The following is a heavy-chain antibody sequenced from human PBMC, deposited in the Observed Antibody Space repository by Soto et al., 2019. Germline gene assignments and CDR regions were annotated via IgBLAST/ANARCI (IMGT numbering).Heavy chain of an antibody. J-gene: IGHJ4*02. V-gene: IGHV3-74*01. CDR2: IQSDGSST. D-gene: IGHD6-19*01. CDR3: AREKAVAGTTFDY. CDR1: GFTLSSYW. Sequence: EVQLVESGGGSVQPGGSLRLSCAASGFTLSSYWMHWVRQAPGKGLVWVSRIQSDGSSTNYADSVKGRFIISRDNAKNTLYLQMDSLRVEDTAVYYCAREKAVAGTTFDYWGQGTLVTVSS.